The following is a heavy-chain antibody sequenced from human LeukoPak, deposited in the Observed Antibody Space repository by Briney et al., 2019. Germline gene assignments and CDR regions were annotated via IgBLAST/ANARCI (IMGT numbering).Heavy chain of an antibody. D-gene: IGHD3-10*01. Sequence: GESLTLSCAPSGFTFSSYWMQWVRPVPGKGLVWVSRIELDGSYIDYVDSVKGRFTISRDNAKNTLYLQMNSLRAEDTTVYYCARDLRFGESPTFDYWGQGTLVTVSS. J-gene: IGHJ4*02. CDR3: ARDLRFGESPTFDY. CDR2: IELDGSYI. CDR1: GFTFSSYW. V-gene: IGHV3-74*01.